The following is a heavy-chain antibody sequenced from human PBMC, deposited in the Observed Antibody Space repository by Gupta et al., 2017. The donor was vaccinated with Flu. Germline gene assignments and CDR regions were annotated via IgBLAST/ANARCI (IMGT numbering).Heavy chain of an antibody. J-gene: IGHJ4*02. D-gene: IGHD3-10*01. CDR3: ARGCSAKYDGSGESSFDY. CDR1: GGSISNYY. V-gene: IGHV4-59*01. CDR2: TYHSGST. Sequence: QVQLQESGPGLVKPSETLSLTCTVSGGSISNYYWSWIRQPPGKGLEWIGYTYHSGSTNYNPSIKSRVTISIETSKNQFSLKLSSVTAADTAVYYCARGCSAKYDGSGESSFDYWGQGTLVTVSS.